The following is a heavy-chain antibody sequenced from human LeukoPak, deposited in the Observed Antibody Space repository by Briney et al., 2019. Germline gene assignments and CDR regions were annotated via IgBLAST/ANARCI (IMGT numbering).Heavy chain of an antibody. CDR1: GFTLSNFG. D-gene: IGHD4-23*01. V-gene: IGHV3-30*18. Sequence: GGSLRLSCAASGFTLSNFGMHWVRQAPGKGLERVAVISYDGSTEHYADSVKGRFTISRDTSKNTLYLQMNSLRVENTAVYYCAKDIDTVLTPAWGQGTLVTVSS. CDR2: ISYDGSTE. J-gene: IGHJ4*02. CDR3: AKDIDTVLTPA.